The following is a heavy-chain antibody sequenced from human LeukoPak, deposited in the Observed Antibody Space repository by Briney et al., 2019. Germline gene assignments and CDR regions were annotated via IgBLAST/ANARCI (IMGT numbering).Heavy chain of an antibody. V-gene: IGHV4-39*07. D-gene: IGHD6-6*01. CDR2: IYYSGST. J-gene: IGHJ4*02. Sequence: SETLSLTCTVSGGSISSSSYYWGWIRQPPGKGLEWIGSIYYSGSTYYNPSLKSRVTISVDTSKNQFSLKLSSVTAADTAVYYCARRGSSSSPNTRWGQGTLVTVSS. CDR1: GGSISSSSYY. CDR3: ARRGSSSSPNTR.